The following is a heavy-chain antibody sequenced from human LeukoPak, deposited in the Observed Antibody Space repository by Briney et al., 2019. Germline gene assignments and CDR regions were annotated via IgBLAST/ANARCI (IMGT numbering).Heavy chain of an antibody. CDR1: GYSISSGYY. J-gene: IGHJ6*03. CDR2: IYYSGST. Sequence: SETLSLTCTVSGYSISSGYYWGWIRQPPGKGLEWIGSIYYSGSTYYNPSLKSRVTISVDMSKNQFSLKLSSVTAADTAVYYCARRLGRKFGGRFYYYHYMDVWGKGTTVTISS. D-gene: IGHD3-10*01. CDR3: ARRLGRKFGGRFYYYHYMDV. V-gene: IGHV4-38-2*02.